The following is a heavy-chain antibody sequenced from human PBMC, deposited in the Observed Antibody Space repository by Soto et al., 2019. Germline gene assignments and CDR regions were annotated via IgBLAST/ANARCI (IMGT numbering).Heavy chain of an antibody. CDR2: IYYSGST. V-gene: IGHV4-39*07. D-gene: IGHD3-3*01. J-gene: IGHJ4*02. Sequence: SETLSLTCTVSGGSISSSSYYWGWIRQPPGKGLEWIGNIYYSGSTYYNPSLKSRVTISVDTSKNQFSLKLSSVTAADTAVYYCARIGLRFLEWKDYFDYWGQGTLVTVSS. CDR1: GGSISSSSYY. CDR3: ARIGLRFLEWKDYFDY.